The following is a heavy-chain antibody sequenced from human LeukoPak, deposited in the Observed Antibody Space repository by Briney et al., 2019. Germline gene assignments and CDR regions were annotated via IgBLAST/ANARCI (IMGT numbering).Heavy chain of an antibody. CDR3: ARGGRIAVAGTGY. V-gene: IGHV4-34*01. Sequence: GSLRLSCAASGFTFSSYWSWIRQPPGKGLEWIGEINHSGSTNYNPSLKSRVTISVDTSKNQFSLKLSSVTAADTAVYYCARGGRIAVAGTGYWGQGTLVTVSS. CDR2: INHSGST. J-gene: IGHJ4*02. D-gene: IGHD6-19*01. CDR1: GFTFSSY.